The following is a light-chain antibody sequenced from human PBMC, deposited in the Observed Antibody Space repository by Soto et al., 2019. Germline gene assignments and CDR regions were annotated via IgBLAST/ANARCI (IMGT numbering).Light chain of an antibody. CDR1: QSVSSSD. CDR3: KQFGRSSWT. CDR2: GAS. J-gene: IGKJ1*01. V-gene: IGKV3-20*01. Sequence: EIVLTQSPGTLSLSPGERATLSCRASQSVSSSDLAWYQQKPGQAPRLLIYGASSRATGIPDRFSGSGSGTDFTLTISRLEPEDFAVYYCKQFGRSSWTFGQGTKVEIK.